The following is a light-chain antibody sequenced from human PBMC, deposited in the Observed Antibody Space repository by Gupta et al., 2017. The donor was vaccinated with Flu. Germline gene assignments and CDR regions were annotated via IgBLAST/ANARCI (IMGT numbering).Light chain of an antibody. V-gene: IGKV3-15*01. Sequence: IVLTQSPATLSVSPGERATLSCRASQSVSSNLAWYQQKPGQVPRLLIYGASTRATGIPARFSGSGSGTEFTLTISSLQSEDFAVDYCEQYNNWPPITFGQGTRLEIK. CDR3: EQYNNWPPIT. CDR2: GAS. CDR1: QSVSSN. J-gene: IGKJ5*01.